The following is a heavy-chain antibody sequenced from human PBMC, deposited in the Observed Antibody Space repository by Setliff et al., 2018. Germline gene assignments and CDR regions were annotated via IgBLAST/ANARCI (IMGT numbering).Heavy chain of an antibody. Sequence: SVKVSCKASGDSFNNYAISWVRQAPGQGLEWMGGIIPIFGTPAYAQKFQDRVTITTEDSTSTAYMELDSLRSEDTAVYNGARTYCRDAICYDYYYYMAVWGKGTTATSP. D-gene: IGHD2-15*01. V-gene: IGHV1-69*05. CDR3: ARTYCRDAICYDYYYYMAV. CDR1: GDSFNNYA. J-gene: IGHJ6*03. CDR2: IIPIFGTP.